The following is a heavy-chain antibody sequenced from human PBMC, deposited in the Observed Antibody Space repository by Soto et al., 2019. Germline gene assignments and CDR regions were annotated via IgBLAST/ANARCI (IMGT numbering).Heavy chain of an antibody. V-gene: IGHV5-10-1*01. Sequence: SCKGSGYSFAGYWITWVRQKPGKGLEWMGRIDPSDSQTYYSPSFRGHVTISVTKSITTVFLQWSSLRASDTAMYYCARQIYDSDTGPNFQYYFDSWGQGTPVTVSS. CDR1: GYSFAGYW. CDR2: IDPSDSQT. CDR3: ARQIYDSDTGPNFQYYFDS. D-gene: IGHD3-22*01. J-gene: IGHJ4*02.